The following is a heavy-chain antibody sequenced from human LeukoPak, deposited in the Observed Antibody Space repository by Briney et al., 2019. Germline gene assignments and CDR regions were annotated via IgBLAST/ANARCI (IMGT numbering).Heavy chain of an antibody. Sequence: PVGSLRLSCADSGFTLSSYEINWVRHAPRPGLGWVSYIIKSDSTIYHADSVKGRFSISRDNAKNSLFLQLNSLSAEDTAVYYCARGYSYLDYWGQGTLVTVSS. D-gene: IGHD1-26*01. CDR3: ARGYSYLDY. CDR2: IIKSDSTI. CDR1: GFTLSSYE. J-gene: IGHJ4*02. V-gene: IGHV3-48*03.